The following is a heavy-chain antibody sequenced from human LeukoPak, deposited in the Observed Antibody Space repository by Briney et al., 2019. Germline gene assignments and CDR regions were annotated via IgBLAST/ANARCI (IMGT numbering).Heavy chain of an antibody. V-gene: IGHV3-15*01. J-gene: IGHJ6*02. CDR2: IKSKTDGGTT. D-gene: IGHD3-10*01. CDR3: TTQYYGSGSYYYYGMDV. Sequence: GGSLRLSCAASGFTFSNAWMSWVRQAPRKGLEWVGRIKSKTDGGTTDYAEPVKGRFTISRDDSKNTLYLQMNSLKTEDTAVYYCTTQYYGSGSYYYYGMDVWGQGTTVTVSS. CDR1: GFTFSNAW.